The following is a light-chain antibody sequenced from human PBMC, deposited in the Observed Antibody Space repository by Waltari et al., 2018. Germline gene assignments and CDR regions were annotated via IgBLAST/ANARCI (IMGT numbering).Light chain of an antibody. Sequence: QSALTQPASVSGSPGQSITISCTATSSDLGSYTLVPWYQPPPGKAPKLILYEGTRRPSGVSTRVSGSKSGHTASLTISGLQAEDEADYYCCSYAGSRVFGGGTKLTVL. CDR3: CSYAGSRV. CDR1: SSDLGSYTL. V-gene: IGLV2-23*01. CDR2: EGT. J-gene: IGLJ3*02.